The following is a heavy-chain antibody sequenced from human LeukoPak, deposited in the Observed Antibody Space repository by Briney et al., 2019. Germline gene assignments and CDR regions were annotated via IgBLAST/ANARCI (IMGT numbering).Heavy chain of an antibody. CDR2: IKQDGSEK. J-gene: IGHJ4*02. Sequence: PGGSLRLSCAASGFTFSSYRMSWVRQAPGKGLEWVANIKQDGSEKYYVGSVKGRFTISRDNAKNSLYLQMNSLRAEDTAVYYCARDYGGWLDYWGQGTLVTVSS. CDR1: GFTFSSYR. D-gene: IGHD4-23*01. V-gene: IGHV3-7*01. CDR3: ARDYGGWLDY.